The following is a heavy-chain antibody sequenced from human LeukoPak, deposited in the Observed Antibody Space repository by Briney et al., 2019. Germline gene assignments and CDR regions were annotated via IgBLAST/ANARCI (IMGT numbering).Heavy chain of an antibody. J-gene: IGHJ4*02. V-gene: IGHV1-69*05. CDR2: IIPIFGTA. CDR1: GGTFSSYA. D-gene: IGHD5-18*01. Sequence: ASVKVSCKASGGTFSSYAISWARQAPGRGLEWMGRIIPIFGTANYAQKFQGRVTITTDESTSTAYMELSSLRSEDTAVYYCARDIFAGYGHFDYWGQGTLVTVSS. CDR3: ARDIFAGYGHFDY.